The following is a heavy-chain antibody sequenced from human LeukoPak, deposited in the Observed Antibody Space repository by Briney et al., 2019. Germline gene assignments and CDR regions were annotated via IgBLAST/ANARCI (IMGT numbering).Heavy chain of an antibody. D-gene: IGHD5-24*01. J-gene: IGHJ6*02. CDR2: IYSGGST. V-gene: IGHV3-53*01. CDR1: GFTVSSNY. Sequence: GGSLRLSCAASGFTVSSNYMSWVRQAPGKGLEWVSVIYSGGSTYYADSVKGRFTISRDNSKNTLYLQMNSLRAEDTAVYYCARDQLSQGPPVYGMDVWGQGTTVTVSS. CDR3: ARDQLSQGPPVYGMDV.